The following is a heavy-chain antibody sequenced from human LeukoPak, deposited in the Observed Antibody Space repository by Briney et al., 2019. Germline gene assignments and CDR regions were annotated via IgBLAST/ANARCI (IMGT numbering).Heavy chain of an antibody. D-gene: IGHD2-2*01. CDR3: ARESHCSSTSCYLDY. CDR1: GGTFSSYA. Sequence: SVKVSCKASGGTFSSYAISWVRQAPGQGLEWMGGIIPIFGTGNYAQKFQGRVTITADESTSTAYMELSSLRSEDTAAYYCARESHCSSTSCYLDYWGQGTLVTVSS. V-gene: IGHV1-69*01. CDR2: IIPIFGTG. J-gene: IGHJ4*03.